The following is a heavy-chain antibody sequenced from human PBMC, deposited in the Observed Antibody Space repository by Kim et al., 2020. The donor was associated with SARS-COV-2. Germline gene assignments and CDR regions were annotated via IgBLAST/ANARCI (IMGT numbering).Heavy chain of an antibody. V-gene: IGHV4-39*01. D-gene: IGHD2-15*01. CDR1: GGSISSNSYY. Sequence: SETLSLTCTVSGGSISSNSYYWAWIRQPPGKVLAWFASIYYSGSTYYNPSLKSRVTISVDTSKTQFSLNLSSVTAADTAVYYCPSHVLVGVYSFDYFGQG. CDR2: IYYSGST. J-gene: IGHJ4*02. CDR3: PSHVLVGVYSFDY.